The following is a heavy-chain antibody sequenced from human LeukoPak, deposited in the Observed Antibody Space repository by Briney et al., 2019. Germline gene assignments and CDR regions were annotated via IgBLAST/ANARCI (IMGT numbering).Heavy chain of an antibody. J-gene: IGHJ6*03. V-gene: IGHV4-4*07. CDR3: ARAPYSSSWYDYYYYYYMDV. CDR1: GGSIRSYY. D-gene: IGHD6-13*01. CDR2: IYTSGST. Sequence: PSETLSLTCTVSGGSIRSYYWSWIRQPAGKGLEWIGRIYTSGSTNYNPSLKSRVTMSVDTSKNQFSLKLSSVTAADTAVYYCARAPYSSSWYDYYYYYYMDVWGKGTTVTVSS.